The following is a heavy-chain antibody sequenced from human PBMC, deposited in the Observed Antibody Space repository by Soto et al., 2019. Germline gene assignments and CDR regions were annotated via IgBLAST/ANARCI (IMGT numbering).Heavy chain of an antibody. CDR1: GYTFSGFY. CDR2: INPNSGGT. CDR3: ASAAVTGTAGLDF. D-gene: IGHD6-19*01. V-gene: IGHV1-2*02. J-gene: IGHJ4*02. Sequence: SVKVSCKASGYTFSGFYMHWVRQAPGQGLEWMGWINPNSGGTKSAEKFQGRVTMTRDTSISTAYMELSRLTSDDTAVYYCASAAVTGTAGLDFWGQGTQVTVPQ.